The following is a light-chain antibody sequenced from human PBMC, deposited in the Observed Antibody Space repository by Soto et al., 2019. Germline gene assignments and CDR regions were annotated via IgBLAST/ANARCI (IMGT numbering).Light chain of an antibody. CDR3: QQYHNYPVT. J-gene: IGKJ4*01. CDR1: QEISNH. V-gene: IGKV1-16*02. Sequence: DIQMTQSPSSLSASVGDRVTITCRASQEISNHLAWVQQKPGKPPKSLISDASNLQSGVPSKFSGSGSGTDFTLTISSLQPEDFATYYCQQYHNYPVTFGGGTKVEIK. CDR2: DAS.